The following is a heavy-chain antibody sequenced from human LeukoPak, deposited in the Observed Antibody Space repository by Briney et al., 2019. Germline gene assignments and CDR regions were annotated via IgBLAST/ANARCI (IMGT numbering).Heavy chain of an antibody. D-gene: IGHD6-13*01. CDR1: GFTFTTYF. CDR3: GRATYTSIWFHDAFDI. Sequence: GASVKVSCKASGFTFTTYFMHWVRQAPGQGLEWMGWINPYSGATNSAQKFQGRVTMTRDTSISTAYMELSMLTSDDTAVYYCGRATYTSIWFHDAFDIWAKGQWSPSLQ. CDR2: INPYSGAT. J-gene: IGHJ3*02. V-gene: IGHV1-2*02.